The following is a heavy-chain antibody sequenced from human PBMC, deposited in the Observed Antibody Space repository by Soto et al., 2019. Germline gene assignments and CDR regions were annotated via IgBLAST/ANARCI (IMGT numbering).Heavy chain of an antibody. CDR1: GFTFSSYG. V-gene: IGHV3-30*03. J-gene: IGHJ4*02. D-gene: IGHD3-16*01. CDR3: AVWGAY. CDR2: ISYDGSNK. Sequence: QVQLVESGGGVVQPGRSLRLSCAASGFTFSSYGMHWVRQAPGKGLEWVAVISYDGSNKYYADSVKGRFTISRDNSKNTLYLQMNSLRAEDTAVYYCAVWGAYWGQGTLVTVSS.